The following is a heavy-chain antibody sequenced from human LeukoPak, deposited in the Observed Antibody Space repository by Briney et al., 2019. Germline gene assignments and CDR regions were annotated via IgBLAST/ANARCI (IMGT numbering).Heavy chain of an antibody. Sequence: GGSLRLSCATSGFTFRSYGVSWVRKAPGKGLEWVSVFSGSGDNIYYADSVRGRFTISRDMSKESLYLEMSSLRAEDTAMYYCARLTANHFDYWGLGTLVTVSS. CDR1: GFTFRSYG. D-gene: IGHD2-21*02. CDR2: FSGSGDNI. CDR3: ARLTANHFDY. V-gene: IGHV3-23*01. J-gene: IGHJ4*02.